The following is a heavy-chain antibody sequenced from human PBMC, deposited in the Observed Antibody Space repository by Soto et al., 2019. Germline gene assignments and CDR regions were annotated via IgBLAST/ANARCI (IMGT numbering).Heavy chain of an antibody. D-gene: IGHD6-19*01. V-gene: IGHV1-18*04. Sequence: ASVKVSFKASGSTFTSYGISWVRQAPGQGLEWMGWISAYNGNTNYAQKLQGRVTMTTDTSTSTAYMELRSLRSDDTAVYYCARRIAVAGTFPFDYWGQGTLVTVSS. CDR3: ARRIAVAGTFPFDY. CDR2: ISAYNGNT. CDR1: GSTFTSYG. J-gene: IGHJ4*02.